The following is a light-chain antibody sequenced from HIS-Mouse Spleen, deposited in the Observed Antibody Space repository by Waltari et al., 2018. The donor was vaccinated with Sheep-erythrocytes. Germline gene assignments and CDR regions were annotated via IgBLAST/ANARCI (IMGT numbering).Light chain of an antibody. CDR1: SSDVGCYNY. CDR3: CSYAGSYTV. CDR2: DVS. V-gene: IGLV2-11*01. Sequence: QSALTQPRSVSGSPGQSVTISCTATSSDVGCYNYVSWYQQHPRKAPKLMIYDVSKRPSGVPDRFSGSKSGNTASLTISGLQAEDEADYYCCSYAGSYTVFGGGTKLTVL. J-gene: IGLJ3*02.